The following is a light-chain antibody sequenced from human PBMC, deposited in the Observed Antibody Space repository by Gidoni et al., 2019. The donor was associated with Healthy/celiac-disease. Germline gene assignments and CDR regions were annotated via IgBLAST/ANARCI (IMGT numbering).Light chain of an antibody. V-gene: IGLV3-25*03. Sequence: SYELTQPPSVSVSPGQTARITCSGDAFPKQYAYWYQQKPGQAPVLVIYKDSERPSGIPERFSGSSSGTTVNLTISGVQAEDEADYYCQSADSSGTYVVFGGGTKLTVL. J-gene: IGLJ2*01. CDR2: KDS. CDR3: QSADSSGTYVV. CDR1: AFPKQY.